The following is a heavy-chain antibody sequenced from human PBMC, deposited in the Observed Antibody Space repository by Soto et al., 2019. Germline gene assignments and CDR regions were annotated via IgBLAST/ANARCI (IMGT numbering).Heavy chain of an antibody. Sequence: QVQLQESGPGLVKPSETLSLTCTVSGGSVSSGGYYWSWIRQPPGKGLEWIGHMYYSRSTNYNPSLKSRVTISVDTSKSQCSLWLSSVTTADTAVYYCAREATTPSWFDPWGQGALVTVSS. CDR1: GGSVSSGGYY. CDR2: MYYSRST. J-gene: IGHJ5*02. D-gene: IGHD5-12*01. CDR3: AREATTPSWFDP. V-gene: IGHV4-61*08.